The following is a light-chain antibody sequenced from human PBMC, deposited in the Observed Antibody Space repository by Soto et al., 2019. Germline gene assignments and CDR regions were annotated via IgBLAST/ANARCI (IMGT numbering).Light chain of an antibody. CDR3: QQDNSYPWT. CDR2: KAA. Sequence: IQMTQSPSTLSASVGDRVTFTCRASQTISTCLSWYQQKPGEAPKLLIYKAATLEVGVPSRFSGSGSGTDFTLTINTLQPADFATYYCQQDNSYPWTFGQGTKV. J-gene: IGKJ1*01. V-gene: IGKV1-5*03. CDR1: QTISTC.